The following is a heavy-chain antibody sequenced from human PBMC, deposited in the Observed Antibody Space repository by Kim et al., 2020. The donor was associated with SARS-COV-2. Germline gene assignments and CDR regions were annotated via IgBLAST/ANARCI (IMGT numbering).Heavy chain of an antibody. CDR1: GYTFTGYY. CDR3: ARVWAAAGPHNFDY. J-gene: IGHJ4*02. D-gene: IGHD6-13*01. Sequence: ASVKVSCKASGYTFTGYYMHWVRQAPGQGLEWMGRINPNSGGTNYAQKFQGRVTMTRDTSISTAYMELSRLRSDDTAVYYCARVWAAAGPHNFDYWGQGTLVTVSS. CDR2: INPNSGGT. V-gene: IGHV1-2*06.